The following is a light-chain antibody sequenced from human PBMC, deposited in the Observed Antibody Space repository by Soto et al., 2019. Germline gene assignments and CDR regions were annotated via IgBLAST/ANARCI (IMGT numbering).Light chain of an antibody. CDR2: DAS. V-gene: IGKV3-11*01. J-gene: IGKJ4*01. CDR1: QNIANY. Sequence: EIVLTQSPATLSLSPGESATLSCRASQNIANYLAWYQQKAGQAPRLLIYDASNRATGIPARFSGSGSGTDFTLTINSLEPEDFAVYYCQQSHDWVSFGGGTKVE. CDR3: QQSHDWVS.